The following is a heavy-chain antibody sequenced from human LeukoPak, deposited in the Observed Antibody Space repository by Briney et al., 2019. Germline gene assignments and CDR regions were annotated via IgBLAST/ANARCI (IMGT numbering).Heavy chain of an antibody. D-gene: IGHD5-24*01. V-gene: IGHV3-9*01. CDR1: GSTFDDYA. Sequence: GGSLRLSCAASGSTFDDYAMHWVRQAPGKGLEWVSGISWNSGSIGYAGSVEGRFTISRDNAKNSLYLQMNSLRAEDTAVYYCAREGDGYNFDYWGQGTLVTVSS. J-gene: IGHJ4*02. CDR3: AREGDGYNFDY. CDR2: ISWNSGSI.